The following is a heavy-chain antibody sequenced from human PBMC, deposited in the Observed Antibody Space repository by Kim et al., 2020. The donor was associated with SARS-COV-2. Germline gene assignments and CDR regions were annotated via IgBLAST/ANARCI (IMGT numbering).Heavy chain of an antibody. CDR2: INEGGGQK. CDR1: GFAFSSFW. J-gene: IGHJ4*02. V-gene: IGHV3-7*01. Sequence: GGSLRLSCAASGFAFSSFWMTWVRQAPGKGLEWVANINEGGGQKDYIDSVKGRFTISRDNAKNTVYLQINSLRAEDTAVYYCARPRYSSWGQGLLVTVPS. CDR3: ARPRYSS. D-gene: IGHD2-15*01.